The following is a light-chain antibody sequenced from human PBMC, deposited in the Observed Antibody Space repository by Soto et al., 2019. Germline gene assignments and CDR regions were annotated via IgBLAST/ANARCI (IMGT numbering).Light chain of an antibody. J-gene: IGLJ1*01. CDR2: DVT. Sequence: QSALTQPASVSGSPGQSITISCTGTSSAVGGYNYVSWYQHHPGKAPRLMIYDVTVRPSWVSNRFSGSKSGDTASLTISGLQADDEDDYYCSSYTSSSTLYVFGTGTKLTVL. CDR1: SSAVGGYNY. CDR3: SSYTSSSTLYV. V-gene: IGLV2-14*03.